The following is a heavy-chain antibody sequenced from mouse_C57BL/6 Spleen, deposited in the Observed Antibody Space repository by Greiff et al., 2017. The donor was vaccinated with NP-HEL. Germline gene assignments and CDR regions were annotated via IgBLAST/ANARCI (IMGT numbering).Heavy chain of an antibody. CDR1: GYAFSSSW. Sequence: VKLQESGPELVKPGASVKISCKASGYAFSSSWMNWVKQRPGKGLEWIGRIYPGDGDTNYNGKFKGKATLTADKSSSTAYMQLSSLTSEDSAVYFCARSGDVMDYWGQGTSVTVSS. V-gene: IGHV1-82*01. CDR2: IYPGDGDT. CDR3: ARSGDVMDY. D-gene: IGHD3-1*01. J-gene: IGHJ4*01.